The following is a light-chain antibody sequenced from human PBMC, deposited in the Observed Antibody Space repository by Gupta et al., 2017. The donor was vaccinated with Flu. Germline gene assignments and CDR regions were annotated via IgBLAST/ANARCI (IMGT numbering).Light chain of an antibody. CDR1: QSVSSY. J-gene: IGKJ4*01. Sequence: ATLSLSPGERATLSCRASQSVSSYLAWYKQKPGQAPRLLIHDVSSRDTGVPARFSGSGYGTDFTLTISSREPEDFAVYYCQQRSNWPSITFGGGTKVEIK. CDR3: QQRSNWPSIT. V-gene: IGKV3-11*01. CDR2: DVS.